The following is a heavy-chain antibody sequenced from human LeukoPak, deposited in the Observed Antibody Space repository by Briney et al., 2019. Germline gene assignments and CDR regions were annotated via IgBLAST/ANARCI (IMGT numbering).Heavy chain of an antibody. CDR2: IYLSGLSTSGST. CDR1: GASLNNYH. CDR3: TRGYFDSSGRNSYAP. Sequence: PSETLSLTCTVAGASLNNYHWTWIRQPAGKGLEWIGRIYLSGLSTSGSTNYNPSLSSRVTMSLDTSKKQFFLNLTSVTAADTAVYYCTRGYFDSSGRNSYAPWGQGTLVTVSS. V-gene: IGHV4-4*07. J-gene: IGHJ5*02. D-gene: IGHD3-22*01.